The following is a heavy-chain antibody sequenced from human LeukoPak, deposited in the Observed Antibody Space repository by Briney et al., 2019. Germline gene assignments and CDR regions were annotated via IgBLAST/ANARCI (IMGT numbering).Heavy chain of an antibody. CDR1: GGSFSGYY. J-gene: IGHJ4*02. D-gene: IGHD3-22*01. CDR2: INHSGST. V-gene: IGHV4-34*01. CDR3: ARVPVPIRLFDY. Sequence: SETLSLTCAVYGGSFSGYYWSWIRQPPGKGLEWIGEINHSGSTNYNPSLKSRVTISVDTSKNQSSLKLSSVTAADTAVYYCARVPVPIRLFDYWGQGTLVTVSS.